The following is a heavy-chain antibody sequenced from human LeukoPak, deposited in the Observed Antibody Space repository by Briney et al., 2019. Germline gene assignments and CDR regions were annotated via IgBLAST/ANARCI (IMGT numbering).Heavy chain of an antibody. Sequence: ASVKVSCKASGYTFTGYYIHWVRQAPGQGLEWMGWINPNSGDTHYAQKFQDRVTITRETSITTAYMDLNSLISDNTAVYYCARGQYQLLFGGNWFDPWGQGTLVTVSS. V-gene: IGHV1-2*02. CDR2: INPNSGDT. CDR1: GYTFTGYY. CDR3: ARGQYQLLFGGNWFDP. D-gene: IGHD2-2*01. J-gene: IGHJ5*02.